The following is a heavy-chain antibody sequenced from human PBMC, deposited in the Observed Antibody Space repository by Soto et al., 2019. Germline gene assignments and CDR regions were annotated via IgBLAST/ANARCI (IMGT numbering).Heavy chain of an antibody. CDR2: IYYSGCT. J-gene: IGHJ6*02. Sequence: NPSETMSLTSTVSGGSISSSRYYWGWIRQPPGKGLEWIGSIYYSGCTYYNPSLKSRVTISVDTSKNQFSLKLSSVTAADTAVYYCARRVGKEQLVYYYYYYGMDVWGQGTTVTVSS. D-gene: IGHD6-6*01. CDR3: ARRVGKEQLVYYYYYYGMDV. CDR1: GGSISSSRYY. V-gene: IGHV4-39*01.